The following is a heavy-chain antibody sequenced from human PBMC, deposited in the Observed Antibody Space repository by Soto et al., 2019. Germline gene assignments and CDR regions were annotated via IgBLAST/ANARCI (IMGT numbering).Heavy chain of an antibody. CDR1: GFTFSSYG. V-gene: IGHV3-33*01. CDR2: IWYDGSNK. J-gene: IGHJ5*02. CDR3: ARDAHTGYCSGGSCYSGPNWFDP. Sequence: GGSLRLSCAASGFTFSSYGMHWVSQAPGKGLEWVAVIWYDGSNKYYADSVKGRFTISRDNSKNTLYLQMNSLRAEDTAVYYCARDAHTGYCSGGSCYSGPNWFDPWGQGTLVTVSS. D-gene: IGHD2-15*01.